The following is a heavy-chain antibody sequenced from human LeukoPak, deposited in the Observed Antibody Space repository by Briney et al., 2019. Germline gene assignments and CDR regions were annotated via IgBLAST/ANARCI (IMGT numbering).Heavy chain of an antibody. Sequence: GGSLRLSCAASGFTFSSYWMHWVRQAPEKGLVWVSRINTDGSSTTYAESVEGRFTISRDNAKNTLFLQMNSLRAEDTAVYYCARDVYGRFDPWGQGTLVTVSS. J-gene: IGHJ5*02. V-gene: IGHV3-74*01. CDR2: INTDGSST. CDR1: GFTFSSYW. D-gene: IGHD2/OR15-2a*01. CDR3: ARDVYGRFDP.